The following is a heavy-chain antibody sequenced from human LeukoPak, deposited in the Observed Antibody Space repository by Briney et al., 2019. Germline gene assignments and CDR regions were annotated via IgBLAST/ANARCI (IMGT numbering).Heavy chain of an antibody. Sequence: SETLSLTCTVSGGSISSYNRSWIRQPAGKGLEWLGRIYTSGRTNYNPSLKSGVTMSVDTSMNQFSLKLSSVTAADTAVYYCARAKLGISSGWSPPTWYLDLWGRGTLVTVSS. CDR3: ARAKLGISSGWSPPTWYLDL. J-gene: IGHJ2*01. CDR1: GGSISSYN. D-gene: IGHD6-19*01. V-gene: IGHV4-4*07. CDR2: IYTSGRT.